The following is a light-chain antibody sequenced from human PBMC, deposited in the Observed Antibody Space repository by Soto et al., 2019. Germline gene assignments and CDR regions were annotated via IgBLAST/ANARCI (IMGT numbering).Light chain of an antibody. J-gene: IGKJ1*01. CDR2: VAS. CDR3: QHYCSSPPWT. Sequence: EIVLTQSPGTLSLSPGERATLSCRASQSVSSSYLAWYQQKPGQAPRLLIYVASSSATGIPDRFSGSGSGTGFKLTISRLEPEDFAVYYCQHYCSSPPWTFVRRTKVEIK. CDR1: QSVSSSY. V-gene: IGKV3-20*01.